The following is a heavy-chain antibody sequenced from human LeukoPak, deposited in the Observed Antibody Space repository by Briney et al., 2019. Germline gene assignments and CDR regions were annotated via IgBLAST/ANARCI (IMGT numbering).Heavy chain of an antibody. CDR1: GFTLSTYA. Sequence: PGRSLRLSCAASGFTLSTYAMTWVRQAPGKGLEWVSGINSNGDDIYYADSVRGRFTISRDNSKNALYLQMDSLRAEDTAVYYCANWIGSSSRDYWGQGTLVTVSS. CDR2: INSNGDDI. CDR3: ANWIGSSSRDY. J-gene: IGHJ4*02. V-gene: IGHV3-23*01. D-gene: IGHD6-6*01.